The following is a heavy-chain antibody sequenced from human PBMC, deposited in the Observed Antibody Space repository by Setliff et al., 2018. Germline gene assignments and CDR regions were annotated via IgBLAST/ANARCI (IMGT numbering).Heavy chain of an antibody. J-gene: IGHJ4*01. D-gene: IGHD7-27*01. CDR3: ASGLGFDY. CDR2: MYSSGST. CDR1: GGTINSDRYY. Sequence: PSETLSLTCTVSGGTINSDRYYWGWIRQPPGKGLEWIGSMYSSGSTYYNPSLKSRVTISVDTSQDQFSLKLSSVTAADTAAYYCASGLGFDYWGPGSQVTVSS. V-gene: IGHV4-39*01.